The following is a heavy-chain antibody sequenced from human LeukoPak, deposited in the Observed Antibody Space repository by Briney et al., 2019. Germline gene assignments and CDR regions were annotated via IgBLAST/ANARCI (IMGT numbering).Heavy chain of an antibody. CDR2: IYYTET. J-gene: IGHJ4*02. V-gene: IGHV4-59*02. D-gene: IGHD7-27*01. Sequence: PSQTLSLTCTVSGGSVSNYYWSWIRQSPGKGLEWIGYIYYTETSYNPSLKSRVTISADTSKNQFSLKLYSVTAADTAVYYCATRKLGNDYWGQGTLVTVSS. CDR1: GGSVSNYY. CDR3: ATRKLGNDY.